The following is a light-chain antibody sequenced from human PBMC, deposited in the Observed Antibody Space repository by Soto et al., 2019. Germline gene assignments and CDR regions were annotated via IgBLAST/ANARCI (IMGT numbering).Light chain of an antibody. J-gene: IGKJ2*01. CDR1: QSVSSN. CDR3: QQYNNWPPRYT. Sequence: EIVMTQSPATLSVSPGERATLSCRASQSVSSNLAWYQQKPGQAPRLLIYGASTRATGIPARFSGSGSGTEFTLTISSLQSEDFAVYYCQQYNNWPPRYTFGQGTKLDSK. V-gene: IGKV3-15*01. CDR2: GAS.